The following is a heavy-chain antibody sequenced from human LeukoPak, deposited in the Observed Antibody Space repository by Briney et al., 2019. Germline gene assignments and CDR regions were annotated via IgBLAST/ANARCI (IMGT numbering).Heavy chain of an antibody. CDR1: GFTFSTYA. D-gene: IGHD2-2*01. V-gene: IGHV3-23*01. CDR2: ISNGGVST. CDR3: AKLSSVSSQDFDY. J-gene: IGHJ4*02. Sequence: PGGSLRLSCAASGFTFSTYAMTWVRQAPGKGLDWVSVISNGGVSTYYADSVKGRFTISRYNSNHTLYLEMNSLRAEDTALYYCAKLSSVSSQDFDYWGQGTLVTVSS.